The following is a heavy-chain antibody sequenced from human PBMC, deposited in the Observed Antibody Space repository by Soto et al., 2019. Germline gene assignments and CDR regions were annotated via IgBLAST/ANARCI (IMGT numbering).Heavy chain of an antibody. CDR2: INPATGAA. CDR3: ARGGGVGVAGSAAFDM. CDR1: GYPVTAYY. V-gene: IGHV1-2*02. D-gene: IGHD3-3*01. Sequence: QLHLVQSGAVVKKPGASVTVSCSASGYPVTAYYMHWVRQAPGRGLEWMGGINPATGAAKYTQTFQGRVILTRDPSTSTVFMELSGLTSEDPAVFYCARGGGVGVAGSAAFDMWGQGTLVTVSS. J-gene: IGHJ3*02.